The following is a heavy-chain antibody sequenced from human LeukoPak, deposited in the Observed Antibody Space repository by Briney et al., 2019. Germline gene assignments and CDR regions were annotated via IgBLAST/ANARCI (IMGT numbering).Heavy chain of an antibody. CDR2: ISWNSGSI. Sequence: GRSLRLSCAASGFTFDDYAMHWVRQAPGKGLEWVSGISWNSGSIGYADSVKGRFTISRDNAKNSLYLQMNSLRAEDMALYYYAKDLEYSSSSAFDYWGQGTLVTVSS. D-gene: IGHD6-6*01. CDR1: GFTFDDYA. CDR3: AKDLEYSSSSAFDY. J-gene: IGHJ4*02. V-gene: IGHV3-9*03.